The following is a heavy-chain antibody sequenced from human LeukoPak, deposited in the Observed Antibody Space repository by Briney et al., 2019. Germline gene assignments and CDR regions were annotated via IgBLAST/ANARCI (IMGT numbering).Heavy chain of an antibody. CDR3: ASSAHTSGSNAFDI. V-gene: IGHV1-2*06. CDR1: GYTFTRYY. Sequence: ASVKVSCKASGYTFTRYYMHWVRQAPGQGLEWMGRTNPNSGGTNYAQKFQGRVSMTRDTSISTAYMELSRVRSDDTAVYYCASSAHTSGSNAFDIWGQGTMVAVSS. D-gene: IGHD1-1*01. CDR2: TNPNSGGT. J-gene: IGHJ3*02.